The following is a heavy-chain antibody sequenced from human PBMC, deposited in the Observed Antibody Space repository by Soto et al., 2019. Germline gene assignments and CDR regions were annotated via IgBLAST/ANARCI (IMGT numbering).Heavy chain of an antibody. Sequence: SETLSLTCTVSGGSISSYYWSWIRQPPGKGLEWIGYIYYSGSTNYNPSLKSRVTISVDTSKNQFSLKLSSVTAADTAVYYCARALGPQLVSNWFDPWGQGTLVTVSS. V-gene: IGHV4-59*01. D-gene: IGHD6-6*01. CDR1: GGSISSYY. J-gene: IGHJ5*02. CDR3: ARALGPQLVSNWFDP. CDR2: IYYSGST.